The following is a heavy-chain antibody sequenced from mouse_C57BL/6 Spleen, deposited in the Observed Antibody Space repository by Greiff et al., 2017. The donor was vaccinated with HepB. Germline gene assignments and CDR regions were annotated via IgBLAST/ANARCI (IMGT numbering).Heavy chain of an antibody. J-gene: IGHJ1*03. V-gene: IGHV2-2*01. D-gene: IGHD1-1*01. CDR2: IWSGGST. CDR3: ARKHGSSVWYFDV. CDR1: GFSLTSYG. Sequence: VKLMESGPGLVQPSQSLSITCTVSGFSLTSYGVHWVRQSPGKGLEWLGVIWSGGSTDYNAAFISRLSISKDNSKSQVFFKMNSLQADDTAIYYCARKHGSSVWYFDVWGTGTTVTVSS.